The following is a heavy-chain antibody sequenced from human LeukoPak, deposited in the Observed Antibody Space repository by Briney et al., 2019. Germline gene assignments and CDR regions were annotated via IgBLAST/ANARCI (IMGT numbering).Heavy chain of an antibody. V-gene: IGHV3-48*03. CDR1: RFTFSSYE. CDR3: AREETSSGWNFDY. CDR2: ISSSGSNI. J-gene: IGHJ4*02. Sequence: SLRLSWAASRFTFSSYEMNWDSQAEGDGLEWVSYISSSGSNIFYADSVEGRFTTSRDNAKNSLYLQMNSLRAEDTAVYYCAREETSSGWNFDYWGQGTLVTVSS. D-gene: IGHD6-19*01.